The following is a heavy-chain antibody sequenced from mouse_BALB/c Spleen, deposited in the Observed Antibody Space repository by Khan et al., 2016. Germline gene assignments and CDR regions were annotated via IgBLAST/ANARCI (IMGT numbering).Heavy chain of an antibody. J-gene: IGHJ2*01. CDR1: GYTFTSYW. CDR3: ASYYGSSYDYFDY. D-gene: IGHD1-1*01. V-gene: IGHV1-87*01. Sequence: QVQLQQSGAELARPGASVKLSCKASGYTFTSYWMQWVKQRPGQGLEWIGAIYPGDGDTRYTQKFKGKATLTADKSSSTAYMQLSSLASEDSAVCYSASYYGSSYDYFDYWGQGTTLTVSS. CDR2: IYPGDGDT.